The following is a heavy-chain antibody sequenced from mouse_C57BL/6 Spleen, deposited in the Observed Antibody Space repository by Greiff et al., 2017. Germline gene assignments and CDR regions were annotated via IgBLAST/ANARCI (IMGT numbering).Heavy chain of an antibody. Sequence: VKLVESGPELVKPGASVKISCKASGYSFTSYYIHWVKQRPGQGLEWIGWIYPGSGNTKYNEKFKGKATLTADTSSSTAYMQLSSLTSEDSAVYYCAKEGDSWFAYWGQGTLVTVSA. CDR1: GYSFTSYY. CDR2: IYPGSGNT. V-gene: IGHV1-66*01. CDR3: AKEGDSWFAY. J-gene: IGHJ3*01.